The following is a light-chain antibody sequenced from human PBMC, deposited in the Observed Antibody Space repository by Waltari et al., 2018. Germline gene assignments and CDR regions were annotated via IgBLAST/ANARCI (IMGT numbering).Light chain of an antibody. CDR3: QQSYSSLRT. V-gene: IGKV1-39*01. J-gene: IGKJ2*01. CDR2: AAS. CDR1: QSVSSY. Sequence: DIQMTQSPSSLSASVGDRVTITCRASQSVSSYLNWYQQKPGKAPKLLIYAASSLQSGGASRFSGSGSGTDFTLTISSLQPEDFATYYCQQSYSSLRTFGQGTKLEIK.